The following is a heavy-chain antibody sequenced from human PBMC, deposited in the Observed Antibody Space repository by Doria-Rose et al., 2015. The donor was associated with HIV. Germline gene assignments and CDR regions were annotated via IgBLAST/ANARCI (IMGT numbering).Heavy chain of an antibody. Sequence: AGLLKPSETLPLTCAVYGGSFRGYYWNWIRQPPGKGLEWIGEINHSGSPNYNPSLKSRVTMSVDTSRKQFSLKLNSVTAADTAVYYCARAGPEYYFDSWGQGTLVTVS. V-gene: IGHV4-34*01. CDR1: GGSFRGYY. CDR3: ARAGPEYYFDS. J-gene: IGHJ4*02. CDR2: INHSGSP.